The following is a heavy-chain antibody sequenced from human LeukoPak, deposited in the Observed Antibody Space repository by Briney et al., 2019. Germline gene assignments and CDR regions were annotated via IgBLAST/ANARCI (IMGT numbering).Heavy chain of an antibody. V-gene: IGHV1-18*01. J-gene: IGHJ6*02. D-gene: IGHD2-21*02. CDR2: ISGYNGNT. CDR1: GYTFNNYG. CDR3: ARYGGGDTWYAHFGMDA. Sequence: GASVKVSCKTSGYTFNNYGINWGRQAPGQGLEWVGWISGYNGNTNYAQKFQGRITMTIDTPASTGYMELRSLTSDDTAVFYCARYGGGDTWYAHFGMDAWGRGTTVTVSS.